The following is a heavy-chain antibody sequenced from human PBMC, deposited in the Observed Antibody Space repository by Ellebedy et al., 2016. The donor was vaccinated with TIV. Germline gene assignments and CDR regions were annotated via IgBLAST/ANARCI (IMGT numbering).Heavy chain of an antibody. Sequence: GESLKISXAASGFTFSSYAMSWVRQAPGKGLEWVSAISGSGGSTYYADSVKGRFTISRDNSKNTLYLQMNSLRAEDTAVYYCAKAFGVGARQPYFQHWGQGTLVTVSS. CDR3: AKAFGVGARQPYFQH. V-gene: IGHV3-23*01. J-gene: IGHJ1*01. CDR2: ISGSGGST. D-gene: IGHD1-26*01. CDR1: GFTFSSYA.